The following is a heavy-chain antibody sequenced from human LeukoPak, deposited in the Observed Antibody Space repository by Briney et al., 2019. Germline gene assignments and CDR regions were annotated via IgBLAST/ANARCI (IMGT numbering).Heavy chain of an antibody. D-gene: IGHD3-10*01. Sequence: SQTLSLTCAISGDSVSSDSFAWNWIRQSPSRGLEWLGRTYYRSKWYNDYAVSVKGRITFNSDTSKNQFSLQLNSVTPEDTAVYYCARDYYGSGSHQNYYDYWGQGTLVTVSS. J-gene: IGHJ4*02. CDR2: TYYRSKWYN. V-gene: IGHV6-1*01. CDR3: ARDYYGSGSHQNYYDY. CDR1: GDSVSSDSFA.